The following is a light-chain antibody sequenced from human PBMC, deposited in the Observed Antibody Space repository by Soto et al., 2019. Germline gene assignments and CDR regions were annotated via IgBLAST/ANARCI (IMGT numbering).Light chain of an antibody. V-gene: IGKV3-20*01. CDR2: GAS. Sequence: EIVMTQSPATLSLSPGERSTLSFMASQSVSSYLAWYQQKPGQAPRLLIYGASSRATGIPDRFSGSGSGTDFTLAINRLEPEDSAVYYCQQYYSSPRTFGRGTKVDTK. CDR1: QSVSSY. J-gene: IGKJ1*01. CDR3: QQYYSSPRT.